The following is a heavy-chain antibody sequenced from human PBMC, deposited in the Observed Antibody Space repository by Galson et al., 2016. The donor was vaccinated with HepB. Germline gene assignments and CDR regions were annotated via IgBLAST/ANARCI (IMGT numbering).Heavy chain of an antibody. CDR2: INNGGNS. V-gene: IGHV3-23*01. D-gene: IGHD2-15*01. CDR3: AKDHPSGGWPAFES. Sequence: SLRLSCAASGFSVARFAMNWVRQTPDRGLEWVAGINNGGNSYYADSVQGRFIVSRDTSENTDHLQMNGLGAEDTALYFCAKDHPSGGWPAFESWGLGTLVTVSS. CDR1: GFSVARFA. J-gene: IGHJ4*02.